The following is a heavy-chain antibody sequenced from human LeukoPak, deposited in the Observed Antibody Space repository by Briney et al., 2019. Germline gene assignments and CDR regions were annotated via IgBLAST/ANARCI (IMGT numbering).Heavy chain of an antibody. CDR3: ARRNYYDSSEYFDY. CDR2: ISAYNGNT. V-gene: IGHV1-18*01. Sequence: ASVKVSCKASGYTFTSYGISWVRQAPGQGLEWMGWISAYNGNTNYAQKLQGRVTMTTDTSTSTAYMELRSLRSDDTAAYYCARRNYYDSSEYFDYWGQGTLVTVSS. D-gene: IGHD3-22*01. J-gene: IGHJ4*02. CDR1: GYTFTSYG.